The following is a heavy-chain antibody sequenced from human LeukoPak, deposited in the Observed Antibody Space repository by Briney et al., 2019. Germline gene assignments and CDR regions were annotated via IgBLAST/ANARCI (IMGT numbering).Heavy chain of an antibody. D-gene: IGHD2-2*01. CDR1: GGSISSGGYY. V-gene: IGHV4-30-2*01. Sequence: SQTLSLTCTVSGGSISSGGYYWSWIRQPPGKGLEWIGYIYHSGSTYYNPSLKSRVTISVDRSKNQFSLKLSSVTAADTAVYYCARGTVYCSSTSCYHFDYWGQGTLVTVSS. CDR2: IYHSGST. CDR3: ARGTVYCSSTSCYHFDY. J-gene: IGHJ4*02.